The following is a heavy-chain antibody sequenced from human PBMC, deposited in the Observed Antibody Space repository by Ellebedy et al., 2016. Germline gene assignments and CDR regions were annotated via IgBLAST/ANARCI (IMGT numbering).Heavy chain of an antibody. CDR3: ARPSTTRAFDI. D-gene: IGHD2-2*01. J-gene: IGHJ3*02. CDR1: GGSFSGYY. CDR2: IIQSGTM. V-gene: IGHV4-34*12. Sequence: SETLSLTCAVYGGSFSGYYWTWIRQPPGKGLEWIGEIIQSGTMNYSPSLKSRVTISVDKSKNQFSLRLSSVTAADTAVYYCARPSTTRAFDIWGQGTMATVSS.